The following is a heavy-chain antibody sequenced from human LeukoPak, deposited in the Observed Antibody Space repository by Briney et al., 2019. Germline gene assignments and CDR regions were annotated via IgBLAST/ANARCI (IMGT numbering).Heavy chain of an antibody. V-gene: IGHV6-1*01. Sequence: SQTLSLTCAISGDTVSSSSATWTWVRQSPSRGLEWLGRTYYRSKWSSDYAVSLESRIIINPDTSQNQFSLHLNSVTPEDTAVYYCARVPIPPVGVTKVLVSGGKGTMVTVFS. CDR1: GDTVSSSSAT. CDR3: ARVPIPPVGVTKVLVS. J-gene: IGHJ3*01. D-gene: IGHD4-11*01. CDR2: TYYRSKWSS.